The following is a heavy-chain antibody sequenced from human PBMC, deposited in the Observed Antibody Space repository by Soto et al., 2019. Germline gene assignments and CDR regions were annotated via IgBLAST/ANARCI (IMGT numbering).Heavy chain of an antibody. D-gene: IGHD3-9*01. J-gene: IGHJ2*01. V-gene: IGHV4-34*01. CDR3: ARESHDILTGPPWVWYFDL. CDR2: INDRGSI. CDR1: GGSFSGYY. Sequence: QVQLQQWGAGPLRPLETLSLTCGVSGGSFSGYYWAWIRQSPGKGLEWIGEINDRGSINYNPSLKSRVSISVPTSKNHYYLNLRSVTAADTAVYYCARESHDILTGPPWVWYFDLWGRGTLVTVSS.